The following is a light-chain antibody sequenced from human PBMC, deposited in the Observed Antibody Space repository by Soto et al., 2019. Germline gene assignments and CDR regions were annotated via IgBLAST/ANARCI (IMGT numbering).Light chain of an antibody. CDR1: QSVSSSY. CDR3: QQYGSSSWT. V-gene: IGKV3-20*01. J-gene: IGKJ1*01. Sequence: ENVLTPFPGTLSFFPGGKDTPPLRALQSVSSSYFAWYQQRFGQAPRLLIYGASSRATGIPDRFSGSGSGTDFTLTISRLEPEDFAVYYCQQYGSSSWTFGQGTKVDIK. CDR2: GAS.